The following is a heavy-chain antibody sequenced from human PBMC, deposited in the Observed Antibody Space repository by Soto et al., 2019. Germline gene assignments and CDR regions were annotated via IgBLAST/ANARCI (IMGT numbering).Heavy chain of an antibody. CDR1: GFTFTSSA. CDR3: EADPYYDSSKDFDY. Sequence: GXSVKLTCKASGFTFTSSALHWVRQARGQRLEWIGWIVVGSGNTNYAQKFQERVTITRDMSTSTAYMELSSLRSEDTAVYYCEADPYYDSSKDFDYWGPGTLVTVS. J-gene: IGHJ4*02. D-gene: IGHD3-22*01. V-gene: IGHV1-58*01. CDR2: IVVGSGNT.